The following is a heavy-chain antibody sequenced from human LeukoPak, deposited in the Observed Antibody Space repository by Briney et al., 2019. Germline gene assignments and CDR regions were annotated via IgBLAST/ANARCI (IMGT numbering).Heavy chain of an antibody. D-gene: IGHD4-23*01. J-gene: IGHJ4*02. Sequence: GGSLRLSCAASRFNVNDYWMHWVRQAPGKWLAWVSRINEDGRVTSYAGSVRGRFTIFRDSVENTLHLQMNSLRAEDTAVYYCVKDFGGNSDSWGQGTLVTVSS. CDR3: VKDFGGNSDS. V-gene: IGHV3-74*01. CDR2: INEDGRVT. CDR1: RFNVNDYW.